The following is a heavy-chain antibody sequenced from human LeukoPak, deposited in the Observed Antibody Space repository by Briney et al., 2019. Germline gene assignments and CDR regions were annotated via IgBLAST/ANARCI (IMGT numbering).Heavy chain of an antibody. V-gene: IGHV4-59*01. J-gene: IGHJ6*03. CDR3: ARALDYYYYMDV. Sequence: SETLSLTCTVSGGSISSYYWSWIRQPPGKGLEWIGYIYYSGGTNYNPSLKSRVTISVDTSKNQFSLKLSSVTAADTAVYYCARALDYYYYMDVWGKGTTVTVSS. CDR1: GGSISSYY. CDR2: IYYSGGT.